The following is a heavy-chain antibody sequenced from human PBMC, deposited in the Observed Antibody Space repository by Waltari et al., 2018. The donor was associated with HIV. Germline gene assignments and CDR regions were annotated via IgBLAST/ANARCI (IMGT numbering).Heavy chain of an antibody. CDR3: ARGRMGYWYFDL. Sequence: QVQLQQWGAGLLKPSATLSLTCAVYGASFSGYYWSWIRQSPGMGLEWFGEISQRGSMNYSPPHKSRVTISVDTSKTHFSLNLSVVTAADTDVYYCARGRMGYWYFDLWGRGTLVTVSS. V-gene: IGHV4-34*02. J-gene: IGHJ2*01. CDR1: GASFSGYY. CDR2: ISQRGSM.